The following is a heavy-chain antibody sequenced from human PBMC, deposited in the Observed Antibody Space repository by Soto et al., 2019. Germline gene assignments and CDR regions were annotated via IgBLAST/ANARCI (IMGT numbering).Heavy chain of an antibody. CDR1: GGSVSSGSYY. CDR3: XXXXXXXXXXXYYYGMDV. Sequence: QVQLQESGPGLVKPSETLSLTCTVSGGSVSSGSYYWSWIRQPPGKGLEWIGYIYYSGSTNYNPSLKSRVTXSVDTSXNXXXXXXXXXXXXXXXXXXXXXXXXXXXXXXYYYGMDVWGQGTTVTVSS. CDR2: IYYSGST. J-gene: IGHJ6*02. V-gene: IGHV4-61*01.